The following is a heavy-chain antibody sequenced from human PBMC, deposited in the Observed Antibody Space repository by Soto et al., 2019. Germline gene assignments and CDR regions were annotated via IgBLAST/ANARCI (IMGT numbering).Heavy chain of an antibody. CDR3: TPLSLKYNSDWYPLSD. CDR1: GFTFSNVW. Sequence: EVQLVESGGGLVKPGGSLRLSCAGSGFTFSNVWMNWVRQAPGKGLEWVGRIKSETDGGTIDYAAPVKGRFTISRDDSNNTLYLQMNSLQTEDTATYYCTPLSLKYNSDWYPLSDWGQGTLVTVSS. V-gene: IGHV3-15*07. CDR2: IKSETDGGTI. D-gene: IGHD6-19*01. J-gene: IGHJ4*02.